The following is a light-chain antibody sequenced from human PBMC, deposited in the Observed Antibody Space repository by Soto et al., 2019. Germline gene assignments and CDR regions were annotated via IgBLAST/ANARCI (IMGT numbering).Light chain of an antibody. CDR2: TAS. V-gene: IGKV1-5*03. CDR1: QSVSSW. J-gene: IGKJ1*01. CDR3: QKYNTYQT. Sequence: QMTQSPSTLSPSVGDRVTITCRASQSVSSWLAWYQQKPGKAPTLLIHTASTLQSGVPSRFSGSGSGTDFTLIISSLQPDDFATYFCQKYNTYQTFGQGTKVDIK.